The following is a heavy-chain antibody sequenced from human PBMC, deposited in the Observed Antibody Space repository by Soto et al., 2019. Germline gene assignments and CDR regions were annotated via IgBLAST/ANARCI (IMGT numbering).Heavy chain of an antibody. J-gene: IGHJ4*02. CDR2: IYYSGSN. Sequence: QVQLQESGPGLVKPSETLSLTCTVSGVSISSYYWSWIRQPPGKGLEWIGYIYYSGSNNYNPSLKSRVTISVDTSKNQFSLKLSSVTAADTAVYYCARSRGGYFDYWGQGTLVTVSS. V-gene: IGHV4-59*01. D-gene: IGHD3-16*01. CDR1: GVSISSYY. CDR3: ARSRGGYFDY.